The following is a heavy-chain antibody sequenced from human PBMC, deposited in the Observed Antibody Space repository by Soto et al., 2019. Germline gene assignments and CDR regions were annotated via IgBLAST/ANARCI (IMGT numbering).Heavy chain of an antibody. J-gene: IGHJ5*02. CDR1: GYSISRGYY. CDR3: AEGNTGTKGWFDP. V-gene: IGHV4-38-2*01. CDR2: IYHSGST. D-gene: IGHD3-10*01. Sequence: PSETLSLTCAVSGYSISRGYYWGGIRQPPGKGLEWIGSIYHSGSTYYNPSLKSRVTISVDTSKNQFSLKLSSVTAADTAVYYCAEGNTGTKGWFDPWGQGTLVTVSS.